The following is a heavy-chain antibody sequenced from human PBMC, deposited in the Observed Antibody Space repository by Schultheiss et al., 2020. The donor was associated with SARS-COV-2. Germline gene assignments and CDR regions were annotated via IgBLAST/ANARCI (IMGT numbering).Heavy chain of an antibody. Sequence: GESLKISCAASGFTFSSYSMNWVRQAPGKGLEWVSYISGSASTIYYADSVKGRFTISRDNSKNTLYLQMNSLRAEDTAVYYCARVGSYYYDSSGDEYFQHWGQGTLVTVSS. D-gene: IGHD3-22*01. CDR3: ARVGSYYYDSSGDEYFQH. CDR1: GFTFSSYS. J-gene: IGHJ1*01. V-gene: IGHV3-48*01. CDR2: ISGSASTI.